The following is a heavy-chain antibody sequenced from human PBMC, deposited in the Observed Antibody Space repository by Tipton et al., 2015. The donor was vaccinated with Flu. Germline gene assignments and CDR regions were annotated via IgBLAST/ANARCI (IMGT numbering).Heavy chain of an antibody. J-gene: IGHJ4*02. CDR3: ARDAQGSAFDY. CDR1: GGSISSSSYY. Sequence: TLSLTCTVSGGSISSSSYYWGWIRQPPGKGLEWIGSIDYSGSTYYNPSLKSRVTIAVDTSKNQFSLKLSSVTAADTAVYYCARDAQGSAFDYWGQGTPVTVS. CDR2: IDYSGST. V-gene: IGHV4-39*07. D-gene: IGHD3-10*01.